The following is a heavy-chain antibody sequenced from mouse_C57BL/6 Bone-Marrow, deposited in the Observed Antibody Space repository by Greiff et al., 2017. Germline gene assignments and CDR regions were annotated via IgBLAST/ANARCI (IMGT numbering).Heavy chain of an antibody. CDR3: TTWDGGFAY. CDR1: GFNINDDY. V-gene: IGHV14-4*01. D-gene: IGHD2-3*01. CDR2: IDPENGDT. Sequence: VQLQQPGAELVRPGASVKLSCTASGFNINDDYMHWVKQRPEQGLEWIGWIDPENGDTEYASKFQGKATITADTSSNTAYLPLSRLTSEDTAVYYCTTWDGGFAYWGEEALVTVSA. J-gene: IGHJ3*01.